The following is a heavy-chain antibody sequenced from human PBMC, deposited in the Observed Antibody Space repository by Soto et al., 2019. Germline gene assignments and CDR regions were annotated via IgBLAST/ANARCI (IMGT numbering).Heavy chain of an antibody. CDR3: AKVHRSWRNEAFDY. D-gene: IGHD1-1*01. Sequence: PGGSLILSCAASGFTFSSYGMHWVRQAPGKGLEWVAVISYDGSNKYYADSVKGRFTISRDNSKNTLYLQMNSLRAEDTAVYYCAKVHRSWRNEAFDYWGQGTLVTVSS. J-gene: IGHJ4*02. CDR1: GFTFSSYG. CDR2: ISYDGSNK. V-gene: IGHV3-30*18.